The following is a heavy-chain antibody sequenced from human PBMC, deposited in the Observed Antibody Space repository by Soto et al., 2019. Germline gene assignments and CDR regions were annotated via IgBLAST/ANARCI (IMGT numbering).Heavy chain of an antibody. D-gene: IGHD2-15*01. Sequence: QVQLVQSGAEVKKPGSSVKVSCKASGGTFSSYTISWVRQAPGQGLEWMGRIIPILGIANYAQKFQGRVTITADKYTSTAYMELSSLRSEDTAVYYCARGVVVAATSNYYGMDVWGQGTTVTVSS. CDR3: ARGVVVAATSNYYGMDV. CDR2: IIPILGIA. J-gene: IGHJ6*02. CDR1: GGTFSSYT. V-gene: IGHV1-69*02.